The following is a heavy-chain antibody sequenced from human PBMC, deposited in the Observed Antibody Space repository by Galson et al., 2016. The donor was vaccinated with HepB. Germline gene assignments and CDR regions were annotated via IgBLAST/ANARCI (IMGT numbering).Heavy chain of an antibody. CDR2: IIGSGDRT. D-gene: IGHD2-2*01. V-gene: IGHV3-23*01. Sequence: SLRLSCAASGVTVSSYAMTWVRQAPGQGLEWVSAIIGSGDRTYYEDAVKGRFTISRDNSKNTLYPQMNSLRAEETAVYYCAKMGGFCSSATCHRADRWGQGTLVPVSS. J-gene: IGHJ5*02. CDR3: AKMGGFCSSATCHRADR. CDR1: GVTVSSYA.